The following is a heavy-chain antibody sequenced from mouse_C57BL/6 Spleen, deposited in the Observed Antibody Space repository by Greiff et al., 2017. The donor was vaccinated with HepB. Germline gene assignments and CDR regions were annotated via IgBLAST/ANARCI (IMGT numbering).Heavy chain of an antibody. V-gene: IGHV1-42*01. CDR1: GYSFTGYY. CDR3: ARRRVPYFDY. J-gene: IGHJ2*01. Sequence: EVQLQQSGPELVKPGASVKISCKASGYSFTGYYMNWVKQSPEKSLEWIGEINPSTGGTTYNQKFKAKATLTVDKSSSTAYMQLKSLTSEDSAVYYCARRRVPYFDYWGQSTTLTVSS. CDR2: INPSTGGT.